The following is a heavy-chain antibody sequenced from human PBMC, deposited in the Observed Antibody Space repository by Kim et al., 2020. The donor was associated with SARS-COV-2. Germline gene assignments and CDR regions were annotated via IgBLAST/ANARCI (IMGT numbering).Heavy chain of an antibody. CDR3: ARDGDGSGSYYYYGMDV. Sequence: SQTLSLTCAISGDSVSSNSAAWNWLRQSPSRGLEWLGRTYYRSKWYNEYAVSVKSRITINPDTSKNQFSLQLNSVTPEDTAVYYCARDGDGSGSYYYYGMDVWGHGTTVTVSS. J-gene: IGHJ6*02. CDR2: TYYRSKWYN. D-gene: IGHD3-10*01. CDR1: GDSVSSNSAA. V-gene: IGHV6-1*01.